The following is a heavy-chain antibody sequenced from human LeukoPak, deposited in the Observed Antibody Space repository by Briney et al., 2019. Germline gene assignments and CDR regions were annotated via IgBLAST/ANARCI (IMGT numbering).Heavy chain of an antibody. Sequence: GGSLRLSCAASGFTFSSYAMSWVRQAPGKGLEWVSAISGNGGSTYYADSVKGRFTISRDNSKNTLYLQMNSLRAEDTAVYYCAKRRLGSSWFRGVSFDYWGQGTLVTVSS. D-gene: IGHD6-13*01. V-gene: IGHV3-23*01. CDR1: GFTFSSYA. J-gene: IGHJ4*02. CDR2: ISGNGGST. CDR3: AKRRLGSSWFRGVSFDY.